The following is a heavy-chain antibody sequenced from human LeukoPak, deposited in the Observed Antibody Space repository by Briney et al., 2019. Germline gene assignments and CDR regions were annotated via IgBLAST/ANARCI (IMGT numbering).Heavy chain of an antibody. CDR1: GGTFSSYA. CDR2: IIPIFGTA. D-gene: IGHD3-22*01. Sequence: SVKVSCKASGGTFSSYAISWVRQAPGQGLEWMGGIIPIFGTANYAQKFQGRVTITADESTSTAYMELSSLRSEDTAVYYCARAPPSYYDSSSYHDYWGQGTLVTVSS. CDR3: ARAPPSYYDSSSYHDY. V-gene: IGHV1-69*13. J-gene: IGHJ4*02.